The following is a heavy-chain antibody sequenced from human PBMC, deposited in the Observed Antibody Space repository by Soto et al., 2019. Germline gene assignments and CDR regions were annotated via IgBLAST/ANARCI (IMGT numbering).Heavy chain of an antibody. Sequence: ASVRVSCKASGYTFTSYGISWVRPAPGQVLEWMGWISANSGSTNYAQKFQGRVTMTRDTSISTAYMELSRLRSDDTAVYYCARVNPYDSSGKFIYYFDYWGQGTLVTVSA. J-gene: IGHJ4*02. CDR2: ISANSGST. CDR1: GYTFTSYG. D-gene: IGHD3-22*01. V-gene: IGHV1-2*02. CDR3: ARVNPYDSSGKFIYYFDY.